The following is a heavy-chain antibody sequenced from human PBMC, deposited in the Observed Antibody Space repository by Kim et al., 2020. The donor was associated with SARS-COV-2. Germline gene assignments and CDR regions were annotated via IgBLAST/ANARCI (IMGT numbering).Heavy chain of an antibody. CDR1: GYSFTSYW. CDR3: VVTAMVMFDY. Sequence: GESLKISCKGSGYSFTSYWISWVRQMPGKGLEWMGRIDPSDSYTNYSPSFQGHVTISADKSISTAYLQWSSLKASDTAMYYCVVTAMVMFDYWGQGTLVTVSS. J-gene: IGHJ4*02. D-gene: IGHD5-18*01. V-gene: IGHV5-10-1*01. CDR2: IDPSDSYT.